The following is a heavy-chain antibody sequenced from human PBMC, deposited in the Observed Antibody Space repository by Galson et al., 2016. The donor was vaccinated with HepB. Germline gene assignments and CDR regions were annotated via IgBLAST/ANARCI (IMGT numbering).Heavy chain of an antibody. V-gene: IGHV1-3*01. J-gene: IGHJ4*02. Sequence: SVKVSCKASGYSFTNYAMHWVRQAPGQRLEWMGWINHGNTKYSQKFQGRVTITRDTSASTAYMELSSLRSEDTAVYYCATAIVGVTTSFDYWGQGALVTVSS. CDR1: GYSFTNYA. CDR2: INHGNT. D-gene: IGHD1-26*01. CDR3: ATAIVGVTTSFDY.